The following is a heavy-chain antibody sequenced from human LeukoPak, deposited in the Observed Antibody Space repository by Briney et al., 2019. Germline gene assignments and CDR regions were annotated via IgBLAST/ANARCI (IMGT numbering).Heavy chain of an antibody. CDR2: LDPEDGET. Sequence: GASVKVSCKVSGYTLTELSMHWVRQARGEGLEWMGGLDPEDGETIYAQKFQGRVTMTEDTSTDTAYMELSSLRSEDMAVYYCANLDYGDYVGPDAFDIWGQGTMVTVSS. CDR3: ANLDYGDYVGPDAFDI. V-gene: IGHV1-24*01. CDR1: GYTLTELS. D-gene: IGHD4-17*01. J-gene: IGHJ3*02.